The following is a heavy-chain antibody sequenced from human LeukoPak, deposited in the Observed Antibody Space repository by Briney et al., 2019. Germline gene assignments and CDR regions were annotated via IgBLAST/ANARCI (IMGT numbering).Heavy chain of an antibody. CDR2: INHSGSN. J-gene: IGHJ5*02. CDR3: ARGNNFASWFDP. Sequence: PSETLSLTCAVYGGSFSGYYWSWIPPPPGKGLAGIVEINHSGSNNYNPSLKGPVTIAVDTSKNQFSLKLSSVTAADTAVYYCARGNNFASWFDPWGQGTLVTVSS. D-gene: IGHD1/OR15-1a*01. V-gene: IGHV4-34*01. CDR1: GGSFSGYY.